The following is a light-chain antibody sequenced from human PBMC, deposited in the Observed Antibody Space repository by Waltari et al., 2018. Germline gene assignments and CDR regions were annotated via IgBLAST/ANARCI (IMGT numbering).Light chain of an antibody. V-gene: IGKV2-24*01. J-gene: IGKJ1*01. CDR1: QHLVHSNGNTY. Sequence: DIVMTQTPLSSPVTLGQPASHSCRSSQHLVHSNGNTYLSWLQQRPGQPPRLLIYKISNRCSGVPDRFSGSGAGTDFTLKISRVEAEDGGIYYCLQATTFPRTFGQGTRLEIK. CDR2: KIS. CDR3: LQATTFPRT.